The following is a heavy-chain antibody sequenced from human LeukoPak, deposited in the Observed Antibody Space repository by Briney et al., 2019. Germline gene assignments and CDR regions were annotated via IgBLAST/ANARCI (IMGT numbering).Heavy chain of an antibody. V-gene: IGHV1-18*01. Sequence: GASVKVSCKTSGYTFTSYGISWVRQAPGQGLEWMGWISGYNGNTHYAQKLQGRVTMTTDTSTSTAYMELRSLRSDDTAVYYCARARAWTFGHYYYYYMDVWGKGTTVTVSS. CDR1: GYTFTSYG. CDR2: ISGYNGNT. CDR3: ARARAWTFGHYYYYYMDV. D-gene: IGHD3-16*01. J-gene: IGHJ6*03.